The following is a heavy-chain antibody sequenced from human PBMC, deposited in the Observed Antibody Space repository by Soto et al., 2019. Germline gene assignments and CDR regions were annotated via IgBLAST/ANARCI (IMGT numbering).Heavy chain of an antibody. CDR1: GGSISSYY. V-gene: IGHV4-59*01. Sequence: QVQLQESGPGLVKPSETLSLTCTVSGGSISSYYWSWIRQPPGKGLEWIGYIYYSGSTNYNPSLKSRVTISVDTSKNQFSLKLSSVTAADTAVYYCARKELSHIISGPWGQGTLVTVSS. D-gene: IGHD2-21*01. CDR2: IYYSGST. J-gene: IGHJ5*02. CDR3: ARKELSHIISGP.